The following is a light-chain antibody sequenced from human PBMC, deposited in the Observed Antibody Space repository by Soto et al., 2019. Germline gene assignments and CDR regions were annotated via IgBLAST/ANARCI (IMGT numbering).Light chain of an antibody. V-gene: IGKV1-27*01. CDR2: AAS. Sequence: DIQLTQSPSSLSASPGDRVTITCRASQGINNTLAWYQQKSGKVPSLLIFAASTLQSGVPSRFSCSGFGTLFPLTISGLQAEDFATYYCQKYKGAPRTFGQGTKVEMK. CDR1: QGINNT. J-gene: IGKJ1*01. CDR3: QKYKGAPRT.